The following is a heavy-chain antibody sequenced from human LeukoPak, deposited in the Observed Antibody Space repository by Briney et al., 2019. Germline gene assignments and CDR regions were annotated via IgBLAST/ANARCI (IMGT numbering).Heavy chain of an antibody. J-gene: IGHJ3*02. D-gene: IGHD3-9*01. V-gene: IGHV1-3*01. Sequence: GASVKVSCKASGYTFTSYAMHWVRQAPGQRLEWMGWINAGNGNTKYSQKFQGRVTITRDTSASTAYMELSSLRSEDTAVYYCAREAYYDILTGQDAFDIRGQGTMVTVSS. CDR3: AREAYYDILTGQDAFDI. CDR1: GYTFTSYA. CDR2: INAGNGNT.